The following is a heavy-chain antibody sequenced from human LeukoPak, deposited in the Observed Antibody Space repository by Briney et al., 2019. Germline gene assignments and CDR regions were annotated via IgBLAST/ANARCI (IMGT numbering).Heavy chain of an antibody. D-gene: IGHD1-1*01. Sequence: GGSLRLSCAASGFTFSNYGMSWVRQAPGKGLEWVSVISGSGGSTYYADSVKGRFTISRDNSKNTLYLLMNSLRAEDTAVYYCARAPGYGAAYYFDYWGQGTLVTVSS. V-gene: IGHV3-23*01. CDR3: ARAPGYGAAYYFDY. J-gene: IGHJ4*02. CDR2: ISGSGGST. CDR1: GFTFSNYG.